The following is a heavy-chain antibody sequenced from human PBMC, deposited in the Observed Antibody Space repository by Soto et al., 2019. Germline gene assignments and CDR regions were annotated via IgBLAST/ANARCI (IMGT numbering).Heavy chain of an antibody. CDR3: ARRV. J-gene: IGHJ4*02. CDR2: ISAGGDST. CDR1: GFTFSLYP. V-gene: IGHV3-23*01. Sequence: EVKVLESGGGLVQPGGSLRLSCATSGFTFSLYPMNWVRQAPGKGLEWVSGISAGGDSTYYVDSVKGRFTIFRDNSKNSVYLQMNSLRVEDTAVYYCARRVWGQGTLVTVSS.